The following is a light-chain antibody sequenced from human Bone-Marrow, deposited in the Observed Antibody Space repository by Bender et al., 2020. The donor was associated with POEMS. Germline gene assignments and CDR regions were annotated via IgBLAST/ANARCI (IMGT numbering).Light chain of an antibody. CDR2: EVN. CDR1: STDIGAYNL. CDR3: SSSTSTSPLVV. Sequence: QSALTQPASVSGSPGQSITISCIGSSTDIGAYNLVSWYQHHPGKAPKFIIYEVNKRPSGVSNGFSGSKSGNTASLTISGLQPEDEADYYCSSSTSTSPLVVFGGGTKLTVL. J-gene: IGLJ2*01. V-gene: IGLV2-14*02.